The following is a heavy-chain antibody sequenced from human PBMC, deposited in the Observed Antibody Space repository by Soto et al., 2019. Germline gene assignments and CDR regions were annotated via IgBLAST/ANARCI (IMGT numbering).Heavy chain of an antibody. Sequence: QITLKESGPTLVKPTQTLTLTCTLSGLSLTTNGVGVGWIRQPPGKALEWLALIYWDDDKRYSPSLKSRLTITXXTSKNQVVLIMTNMDPVDTATYYCAHRRPGYYFASWGQGTLVTVSS. CDR2: IYWDDDK. CDR3: AHRRPGYYFAS. V-gene: IGHV2-5*02. J-gene: IGHJ4*02. CDR1: GLSLTTNGVG.